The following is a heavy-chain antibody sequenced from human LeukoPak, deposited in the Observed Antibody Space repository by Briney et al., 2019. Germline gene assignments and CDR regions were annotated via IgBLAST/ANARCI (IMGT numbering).Heavy chain of an antibody. CDR1: GGSISSSSYY. CDR3: ARDRYSGSYNWFDP. Sequence: PSETLSLTCTVSGGSISSSSYYWGWIRQPPGTGLEWLGSIYYSGSTYYNPSLKSRVTISVDTSKNQFSLKLSSVTAADTAVYYCARDRYSGSYNWFDPWGQGTLVTVSS. CDR2: IYYSGST. J-gene: IGHJ5*02. V-gene: IGHV4-39*07. D-gene: IGHD1-26*01.